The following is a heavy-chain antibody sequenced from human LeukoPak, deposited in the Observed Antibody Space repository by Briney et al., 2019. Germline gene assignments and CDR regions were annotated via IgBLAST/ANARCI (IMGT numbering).Heavy chain of an antibody. CDR2: ISSSSSYI. CDR3: ATDMSYGDDENADYFQH. Sequence: GGSLRLSCAASGFIFNSDTMNWVRQAPGKGLEWVSSISSSSSYISYADSVKGRFTISRDNAKNSLYLQMNSMRAEDTALYYCATDMSYGDDENADYFQHWGQGTLVTVSS. D-gene: IGHD4-17*01. J-gene: IGHJ1*01. CDR1: GFIFNSDT. V-gene: IGHV3-21*01.